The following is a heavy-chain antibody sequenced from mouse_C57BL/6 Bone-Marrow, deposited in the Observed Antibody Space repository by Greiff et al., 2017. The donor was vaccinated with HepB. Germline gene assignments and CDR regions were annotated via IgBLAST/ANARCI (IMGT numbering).Heavy chain of an antibody. V-gene: IGHV1-69*01. J-gene: IGHJ4*01. CDR2: IDPSDSYT. Sequence: QVQLQQPGSELVMPGASVKLSCKASGYTFTSYWMHWVKQRPGQGLEWIGEIDPSDSYTNYNQQFKGKSTLTVDKSSSTAYMQLSSLTSEDSAFYYFARGDYGSSYAMDYWGQGTSVTVSS. CDR1: GYTFTSYW. CDR3: ARGDYGSSYAMDY. D-gene: IGHD1-1*01.